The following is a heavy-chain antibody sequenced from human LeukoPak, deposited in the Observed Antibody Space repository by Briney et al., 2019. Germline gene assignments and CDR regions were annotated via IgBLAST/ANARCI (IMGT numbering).Heavy chain of an antibody. V-gene: IGHV3-30-3*01. Sequence: GRSLRLSCAASGFTFSSYAMHWVRQAPGKGLEWVAVISYDGSNKYYADSVKGRFTISRDNSKNTLYLQMNSLRAEDTAVYYCARPFYEYGGREPRVTVPS. CDR1: GFTFSSYA. D-gene: IGHD3-3*01. CDR3: ARPFYEY. J-gene: IGHJ4*02. CDR2: ISYDGSNK.